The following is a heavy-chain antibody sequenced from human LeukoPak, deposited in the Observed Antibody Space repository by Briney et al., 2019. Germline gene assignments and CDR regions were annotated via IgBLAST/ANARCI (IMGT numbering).Heavy chain of an antibody. CDR3: ARPKMEGGSYDFDY. D-gene: IGHD1-26*01. V-gene: IGHV4-39*01. J-gene: IGHJ4*02. CDR1: GGSISSSSYY. CDR2: IYYSGST. Sequence: SETLSLTCTVSGGSISSSSYYWGWIRQPQGKGLEWIGSIYYSGSTYYNPSLKSRVTISVDPSKNQFSLKLSSVTAADTAVYYCARPKMEGGSYDFDYWGQGTLVTVSS.